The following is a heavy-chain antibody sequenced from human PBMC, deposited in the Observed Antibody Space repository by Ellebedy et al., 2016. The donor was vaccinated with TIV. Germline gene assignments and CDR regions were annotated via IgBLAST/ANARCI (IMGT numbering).Heavy chain of an antibody. CDR3: ARDTYGGAFDI. D-gene: IGHD4-23*01. J-gene: IGHJ3*02. V-gene: IGHV3-74*01. CDR2: INSDGSST. CDR1: GFTFSSYW. Sequence: GESLKISCAASGFTFSSYWMHWVRQAPGKGLVWVSRINSDGSSTSYADSVKGRFTISRDNAKNTLYLQMNSLRAEDTAVYYCARDTYGGAFDIWGQGTMVTVSS.